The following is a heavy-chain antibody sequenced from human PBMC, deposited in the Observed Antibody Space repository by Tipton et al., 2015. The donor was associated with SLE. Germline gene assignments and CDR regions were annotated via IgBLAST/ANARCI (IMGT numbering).Heavy chain of an antibody. D-gene: IGHD2-15*01. CDR2: FYHSGNA. V-gene: IGHV4-38-2*02. CDR3: GRAKIGMGYVFDI. Sequence: LRLSCIVSRYSFTSGYYWGWMRQAPGKELEWVGSFYHSGNAYYNPSLMSRVTISPDTSGNQFSLRLTSVTAADTALYYCGRAKIGMGYVFDIWGQGTMVTVS. J-gene: IGHJ3*02. CDR1: RYSFTSGYY.